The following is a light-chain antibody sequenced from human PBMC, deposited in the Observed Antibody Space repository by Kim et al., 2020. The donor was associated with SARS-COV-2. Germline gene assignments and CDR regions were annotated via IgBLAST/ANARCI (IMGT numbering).Light chain of an antibody. CDR3: NSRDSSGNHWV. Sequence: SSELTQDPAVSVALGQTVRITCQGDSLRSYFATWYQQKPGQAPVFVISGENNRPSGIPDRFCGSTSGDTASLTITGAQAEDEADYYCNSRDSSGNHWVFGGGTKLTVL. CDR1: SLRSYF. CDR2: GEN. J-gene: IGLJ3*02. V-gene: IGLV3-19*01.